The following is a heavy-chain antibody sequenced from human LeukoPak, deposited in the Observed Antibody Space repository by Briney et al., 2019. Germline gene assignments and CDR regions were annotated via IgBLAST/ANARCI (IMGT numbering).Heavy chain of an antibody. Sequence: PGGALRLSCAASGFTFSDYYMNWIRQAPGEGLEWVSYISSSGITIYYADSVKGRFTISRDNAKNSLYLQMNSLRAEDTAVYYCAELGITMIGGVWGKGTTVTISS. CDR3: AELGITMIGGV. D-gene: IGHD3-10*02. CDR1: GFTFSDYY. J-gene: IGHJ6*04. CDR2: ISSSGITI. V-gene: IGHV3-11*04.